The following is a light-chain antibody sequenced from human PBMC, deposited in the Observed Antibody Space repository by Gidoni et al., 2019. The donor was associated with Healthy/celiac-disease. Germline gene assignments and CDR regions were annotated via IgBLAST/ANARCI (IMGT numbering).Light chain of an antibody. J-gene: IGKJ1*01. CDR1: QSISSW. CDR2: KAS. Sequence: IQMTQSPSTLSASVGDRVTITCRASQSISSWLAWYQQKPGKDPKLLIYKASSLESGVPSRFSGSGSGTEFTLTISSLQPDDFATYYCQQYKSYSRTFGQGTKVEIK. V-gene: IGKV1-5*03. CDR3: QQYKSYSRT.